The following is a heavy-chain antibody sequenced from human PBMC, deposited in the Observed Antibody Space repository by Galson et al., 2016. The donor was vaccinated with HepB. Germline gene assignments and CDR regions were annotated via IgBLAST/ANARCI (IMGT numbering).Heavy chain of an antibody. V-gene: IGHV3-66*01. CDR2: TYSGGST. CDR1: GFTVSSNH. J-gene: IGHJ4*02. D-gene: IGHD5-18*01. CDR3: ARERPDLSPRLQLWG. Sequence: SLRLSCAASGFTVSSNHMSWVRQAPGKGLEWVSVTYSGGSTYYADSVKGRSTISRDNSKNRMYLQMNSLSAEDTAVYYCARERPDLSPRLQLWGWGQGTLVTVSS.